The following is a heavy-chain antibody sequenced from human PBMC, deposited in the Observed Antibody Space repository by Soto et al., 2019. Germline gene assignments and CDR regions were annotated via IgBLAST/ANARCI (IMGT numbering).Heavy chain of an antibody. V-gene: IGHV4-39*01. CDR2: IYYSGST. J-gene: IGHJ4*02. Sequence: PSETLSLTCTVSGGSISSSSYYWGWIRQPPGKGLEWIGSIYYSGSTYYNPSLKSRVTISVDTSKNQFSLKLSSVTAADMAVYYCARHHRAGWLHPYQASSGFDYWGQGTLVTVSS. CDR1: GGSISSSSYY. D-gene: IGHD5-12*01. CDR3: ARHHRAGWLHPYQASSGFDY.